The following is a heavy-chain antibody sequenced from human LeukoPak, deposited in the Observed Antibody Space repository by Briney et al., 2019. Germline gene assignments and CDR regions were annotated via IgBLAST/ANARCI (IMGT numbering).Heavy chain of an antibody. CDR2: IKPKSDGETT. CDR1: GFSFRYAW. J-gene: IGHJ4*02. D-gene: IGHD2-2*02. Sequence: GSLRLSCAASGFSFRYAWMTWVRQAPGKGLEWVARIKPKSDGETTDYAVPVKGRFSISRDGSENTLYLQMNSLKTEDTAVYYCTTYTSGAANYWGQGTLVTVSS. CDR3: TTYTSGAANY. V-gene: IGHV3-15*01.